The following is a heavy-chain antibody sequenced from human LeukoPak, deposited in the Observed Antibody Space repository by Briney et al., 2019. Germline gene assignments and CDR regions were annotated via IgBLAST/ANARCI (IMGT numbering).Heavy chain of an antibody. CDR1: GFTVTGNY. J-gene: IGHJ3*02. CDR3: ARNLITTFGVVIMGAFDI. Sequence: GGSLRLSCAASGFTVTGNYMSWVRQAPGKGLEWVSSISSSSSYIYYADSVKGRFTISRDNTKNSLYLRMNSLRAEDTAVYYCARNLITTFGVVIMGAFDIWGQGTMVTVSS. CDR2: ISSSSSYI. D-gene: IGHD3-3*01. V-gene: IGHV3-21*01.